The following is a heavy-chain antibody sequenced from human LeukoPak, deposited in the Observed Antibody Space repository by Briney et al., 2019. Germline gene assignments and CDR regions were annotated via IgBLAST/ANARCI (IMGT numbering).Heavy chain of an antibody. D-gene: IGHD6-13*01. CDR2: IYYSGST. Sequence: ETLSLTCTVSGGSISGYYWSWIRQPPGKGLECIVYIYYSGSTNYNPSLQSRVTISVPTSKNQFSLKLSSVTAADAAVYYCVRHSSSWYEVDYWGQGTLVTVSS. CDR1: GGSISGYY. CDR3: VRHSSSWYEVDY. J-gene: IGHJ4*02. V-gene: IGHV4-59*08.